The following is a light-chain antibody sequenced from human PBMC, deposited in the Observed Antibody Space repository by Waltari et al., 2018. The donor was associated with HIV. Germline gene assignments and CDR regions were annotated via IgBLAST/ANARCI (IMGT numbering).Light chain of an antibody. CDR1: SSNIGSNT. CDR3: TTWDASLNAWV. V-gene: IGLV1-44*01. J-gene: IGLJ3*02. CDR2: TNN. Sequence: QSVLTQPPSASGTPGQRVTISCSGGSSNIGSNTVNWYQQLPGTAPKLLIYTNNQRPSGVPDRFSGPKSATSASLAISGLQSEDEADYYCTTWDASLNAWVFGGGTMLTVL.